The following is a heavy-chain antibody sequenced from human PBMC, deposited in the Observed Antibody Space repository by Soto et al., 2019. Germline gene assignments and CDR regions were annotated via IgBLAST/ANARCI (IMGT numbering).Heavy chain of an antibody. Sequence: QVQLQESGPGLVKPSETLSLTCTVSGGSISSYYWSWIRQPPGKGLEWIGHFYYSGSTNYNPSLKSRVTISADTSKNQFSLTLSSVTGADTALYHCARETGGFLDIWGQGTMVTVSS. CDR3: ARETGGFLDI. J-gene: IGHJ3*02. D-gene: IGHD1-26*01. CDR1: GGSISSYY. V-gene: IGHV4-59*01. CDR2: FYYSGST.